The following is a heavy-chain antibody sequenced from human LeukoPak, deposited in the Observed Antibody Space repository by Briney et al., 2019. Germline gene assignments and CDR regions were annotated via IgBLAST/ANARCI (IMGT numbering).Heavy chain of an antibody. D-gene: IGHD3-10*01. Sequence: AGGSLRLSCAASGFTFSSYGMNWVRQAPGKGLEWVSYISSGSSYKYYADSVKGRFTISRDNAKNSLSLQMNSLRAEDTAVYYCARDLWPTMVRGLIGHWGQGTLVTVSS. CDR1: GFTFSSYG. J-gene: IGHJ5*02. CDR3: ARDLWPTMVRGLIGH. CDR2: ISSGSSYK. V-gene: IGHV3-21*01.